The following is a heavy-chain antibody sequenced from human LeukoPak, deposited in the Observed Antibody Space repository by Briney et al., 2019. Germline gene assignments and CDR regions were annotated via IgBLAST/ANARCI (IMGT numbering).Heavy chain of an antibody. CDR3: TSERSSGHFDY. J-gene: IGHJ4*02. Sequence: GGSLRLSCAASGFTFDAYAMHWVRQAPGKGLEWVSGISWNSGSIGYADSVKGRFTISRDNAQNSLYLQMNSLRAEDTALYYCTSERSSGHFDYWGQGTLVTVSP. CDR1: GFTFDAYA. CDR2: ISWNSGSI. V-gene: IGHV3-9*01. D-gene: IGHD3-10*01.